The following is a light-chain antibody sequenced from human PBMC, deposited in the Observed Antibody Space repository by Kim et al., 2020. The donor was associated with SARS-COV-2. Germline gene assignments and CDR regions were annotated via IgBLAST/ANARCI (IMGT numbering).Light chain of an antibody. J-gene: IGLJ2*01. V-gene: IGLV3-21*04. Sequence: SYELTQPPSVSVAPGKTARITCGGNNIGSKSVHWYQQKPGQAPVLVIYYDSDRPSGIPERFSGSNSGNTATLTISRVEAGDEADYYCQVWGRSSDQGVFG. CDR1: NIGSKS. CDR3: QVWGRSSDQGV. CDR2: YDS.